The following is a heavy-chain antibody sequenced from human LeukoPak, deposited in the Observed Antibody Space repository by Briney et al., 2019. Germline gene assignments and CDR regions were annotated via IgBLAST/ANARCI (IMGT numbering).Heavy chain of an antibody. CDR2: IRYDGSEK. D-gene: IGHD1-26*01. Sequence: GGSLRLSCAASGFTFSNYGMQWVRQAPGKGLEWVAFIRYDGSEKYYADSVKGRFTISRDNSKNTLYLQMNSLRGEDMAVYYCARDLKNGRYYFDYWGQGTLVTVSS. CDR1: GFTFSNYG. V-gene: IGHV3-30*02. J-gene: IGHJ4*02. CDR3: ARDLKNGRYYFDY.